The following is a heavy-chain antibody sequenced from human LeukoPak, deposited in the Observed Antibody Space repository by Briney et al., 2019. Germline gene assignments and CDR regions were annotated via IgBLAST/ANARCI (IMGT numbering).Heavy chain of an antibody. Sequence: GGSLRLSCAASGFTFSDYYMSWIRQAPGKGLEWVSYISSSSSYTNYADSVKGRFTISRDISKNTLYLQMNSLRAEDTAVYYCAKDTAMEEYYYYYYGMDVWGQGTTVTVSS. CDR1: GFTFSDYY. CDR3: AKDTAMEEYYYYYYGMDV. D-gene: IGHD5-18*01. V-gene: IGHV3-11*06. CDR2: ISSSSSYT. J-gene: IGHJ6*02.